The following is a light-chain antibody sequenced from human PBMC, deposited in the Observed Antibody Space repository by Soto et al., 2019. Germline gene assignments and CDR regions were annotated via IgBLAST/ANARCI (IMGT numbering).Light chain of an antibody. V-gene: IGKV3-20*01. CDR1: QSISSSY. CDR2: GAS. CDR3: QQYSSTFWT. Sequence: EIVLTQSPCTLYLSPGERTTVSCMASQSISSSYLAWYQQKPGQAPRLLVYGASSRATGIPDRFSGSGSGTDFTLTISRLEPEDFALYYCQQYSSTFWTLGQGTKVDIK. J-gene: IGKJ1*01.